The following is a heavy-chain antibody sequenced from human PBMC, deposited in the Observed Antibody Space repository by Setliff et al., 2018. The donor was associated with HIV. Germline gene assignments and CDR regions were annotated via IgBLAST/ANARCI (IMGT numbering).Heavy chain of an antibody. V-gene: IGHV5-51*01. D-gene: IGHD2-2*01. CDR2: IYPGDSDT. CDR3: ARHGIVVVPAAIPDYWYFDL. CDR1: GYSFTSYW. J-gene: IGHJ2*01. Sequence: GESLTISCKGSGYSFTSYWIGWVRQMPGKGLEWMGIIYPGDSDTRYSPSFQGQVTISADKSISTAYLQWSSLKASDTAMYYCARHGIVVVPAAIPDYWYFDLWGRGTRVTVSS.